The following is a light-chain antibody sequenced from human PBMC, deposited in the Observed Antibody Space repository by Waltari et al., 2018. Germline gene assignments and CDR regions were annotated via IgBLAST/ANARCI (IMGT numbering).Light chain of an antibody. J-gene: IGLJ2*01. CDR1: GLRSYY. CDR3: HSRDASGVGGS. Sequence: SSELTQDPAVSVAMGQTVTITCQGNGLRSYYASWYQQRPGQAPILIMYDKNNRPSGVPDRFSGSNSDNTASLNITGAQAEDEASYYCHSRDASGVGGSFGGGTKLTVL. CDR2: DKN. V-gene: IGLV3-19*01.